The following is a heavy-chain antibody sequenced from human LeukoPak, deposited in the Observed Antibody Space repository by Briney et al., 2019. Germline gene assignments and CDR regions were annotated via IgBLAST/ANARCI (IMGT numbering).Heavy chain of an antibody. D-gene: IGHD6-13*01. Sequence: AGGSLRLSCAASGFTFSSYGMHWVRQAPGKGLEWVAFIRYDGSNKYYADSVKGRFTISRDSSKNTLYLQMNSLRAEDAAVYFCARPLRSYSTFDVFDMWGQGTVVTVSS. CDR1: GFTFSSYG. CDR3: ARPLRSYSTFDVFDM. V-gene: IGHV3-30*02. CDR2: IRYDGSNK. J-gene: IGHJ3*02.